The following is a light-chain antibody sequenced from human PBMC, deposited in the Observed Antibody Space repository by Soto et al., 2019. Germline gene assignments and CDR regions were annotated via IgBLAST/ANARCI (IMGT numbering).Light chain of an antibody. CDR2: RNN. V-gene: IGLV1-47*01. CDR3: AAWDDSLSGGV. J-gene: IGLJ1*01. CDR1: SSNIGSNL. Sequence: QSVLTQSPVASETPGQRVTISCSGSSSNIGSNLVYWYQQLPGTAPKLLIYRNNQRPSGVPGRFSGSKSGTSASLAISGLRSEDEADYYCAAWDDSLSGGVFGTGTKVTVL.